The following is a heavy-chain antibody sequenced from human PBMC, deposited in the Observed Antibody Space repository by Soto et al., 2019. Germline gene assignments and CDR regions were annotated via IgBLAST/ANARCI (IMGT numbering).Heavy chain of an antibody. CDR2: IYYSGST. J-gene: IGHJ5*02. CDR3: ASGKGQFDP. V-gene: IGHV4-59*08. CDR1: GGSLNNYY. Sequence: PSETLSLTCPVSGGSLNNYYWSWIRQPPGKGLEWIGYIYYSGSTNYNPSLKSRVTISVDTSKNQFSLKLSSVTAADTAVYYCASGKGQFDPWGQGTLVTVSS.